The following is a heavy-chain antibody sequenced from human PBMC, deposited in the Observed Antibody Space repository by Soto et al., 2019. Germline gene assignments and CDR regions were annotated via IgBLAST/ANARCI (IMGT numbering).Heavy chain of an antibody. V-gene: IGHV6-1*01. Sequence: SQTLSLTCAISGDSVSSNSAAWNWIRQSPSRGLEWLGRTYYRSKWYNDYAVSVKSRITINPDTSKNQFSLQLNSVTPEDTAVYYCARGLFGRDSSSLYLNYWGQGTLVTVSS. D-gene: IGHD6-13*01. CDR3: ARGLFGRDSSSLYLNY. CDR2: TYYRSKWYN. J-gene: IGHJ4*02. CDR1: GDSVSSNSAA.